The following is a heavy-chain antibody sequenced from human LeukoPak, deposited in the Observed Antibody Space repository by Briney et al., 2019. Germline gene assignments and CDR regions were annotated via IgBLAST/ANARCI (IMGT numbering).Heavy chain of an antibody. CDR3: ARAGYDFWSGYYTPHFDY. CDR1: GFSLTTYP. CDR2: IGPDGGGI. D-gene: IGHD3-3*01. V-gene: IGHV3-23*01. Sequence: GGSLRLSCSASGFSLTTYPMAWVRQAAGKGLEWVSVIGPDGGGIQYVDSVKGRFTISRDTSKNTLYLQMNSLRAEDTAVYYCARAGYDFWSGYYTPHFDYWGQGTLVTVSS. J-gene: IGHJ4*02.